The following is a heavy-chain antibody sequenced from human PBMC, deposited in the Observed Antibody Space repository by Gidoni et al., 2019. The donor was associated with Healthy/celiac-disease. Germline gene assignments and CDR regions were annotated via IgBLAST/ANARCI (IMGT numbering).Heavy chain of an antibody. Sequence: EVQLLESGGGFVQPGGSLRLSCAASGVTFSSYALSWVPQAPGKGLEWVSAISGSGGSTYYADSVKGRFTISRDNSKNTLYLQMNSLRAEDTAVYYCAKDSGDPFYGSGSYYNGFDYGGQGTLVTVSS. CDR3: AKDSGDPFYGSGSYYNGFDY. CDR2: ISGSGGST. D-gene: IGHD3-10*01. CDR1: GVTFSSYA. V-gene: IGHV3-23*01. J-gene: IGHJ4*02.